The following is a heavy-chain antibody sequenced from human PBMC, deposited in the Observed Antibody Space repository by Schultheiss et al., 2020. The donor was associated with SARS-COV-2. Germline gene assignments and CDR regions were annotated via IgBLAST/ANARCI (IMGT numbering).Heavy chain of an antibody. D-gene: IGHD4-11*01. J-gene: IGHJ4*02. V-gene: IGHV3-23*01. CDR3: AKGHDYSINPFGY. Sequence: GESLKISCAASGFTFSSYAMSWVRQAPGKGLEWVSAIGTAGDTYYPGSVKGRFTISRENAKNTLYLQMNSLRAEDTAVYYCAKGHDYSINPFGYWGQGTLVSVAS. CDR2: IGTAGDT. CDR1: GFTFSSYA.